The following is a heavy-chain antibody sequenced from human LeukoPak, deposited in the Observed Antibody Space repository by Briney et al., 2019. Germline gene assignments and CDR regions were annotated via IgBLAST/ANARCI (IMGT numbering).Heavy chain of an antibody. CDR1: GGSISSTNW. V-gene: IGHV4-4*02. D-gene: IGHD6-19*01. CDR3: ARGSMSIPVAGTVFDY. CDR2: IYHSGST. J-gene: IGHJ4*02. Sequence: SGTLSLTCAVSGGSISSTNWWNWVRQSPGKGLEWIAEIYHSGSTNYNPSLKSRVTISIDKSKNQFSLNLSSVTAADTAVYYCARGSMSIPVAGTVFDYWGQGILVTVSS.